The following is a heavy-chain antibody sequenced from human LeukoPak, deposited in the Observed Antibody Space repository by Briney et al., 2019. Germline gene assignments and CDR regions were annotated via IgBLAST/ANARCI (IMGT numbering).Heavy chain of an antibody. D-gene: IGHD4-17*01. CDR1: GFTFSSYT. Sequence: GGSLRLSCAASGFTFSSYTMNWVRQAPGKGLEWVSSISSRSINIYYADSVKGRFTISRDNAKNSLYLQMNSLRAEDTALYYCARAGHDYGDYVERYVAFDIWGQGTMVTVSS. V-gene: IGHV3-21*01. CDR3: ARAGHDYGDYVERYVAFDI. J-gene: IGHJ3*02. CDR2: ISSRSINI.